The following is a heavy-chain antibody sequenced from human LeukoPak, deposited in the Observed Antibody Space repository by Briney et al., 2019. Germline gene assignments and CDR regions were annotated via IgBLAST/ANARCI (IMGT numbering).Heavy chain of an antibody. D-gene: IGHD1-14*01. J-gene: IGHJ4*02. CDR2: ISSSSTII. CDR1: GFTFSSYN. CDR3: ARATVALRRITALDY. V-gene: IGHV3-48*04. Sequence: GGSLRLSCAASGFTFSSYNMNWVRQAPGKGLEWVSYISSSSTIIYYADSMKGRFTISRDNAKNSLYLQMNSLSAEDTAVYYCARATVALRRITALDYWGQGTLVTVSS.